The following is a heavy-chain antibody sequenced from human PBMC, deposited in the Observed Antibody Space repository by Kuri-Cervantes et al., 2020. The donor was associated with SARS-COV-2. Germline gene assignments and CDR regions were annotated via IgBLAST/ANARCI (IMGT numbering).Heavy chain of an antibody. Sequence: SVKVSCKASGGTFSSYAISWVRQAPGQGLEWMGGITPIFGTANYAQKFQGRVTITADKSTSTAYMELSSLRSEDTAVYYCAILVATTDEAPGPEVDVWGQGTTVTVSS. CDR1: GGTFSSYA. CDR3: AILVATTDEAPGPEVDV. D-gene: IGHD5-12*01. J-gene: IGHJ6*02. CDR2: ITPIFGTA. V-gene: IGHV1-69*06.